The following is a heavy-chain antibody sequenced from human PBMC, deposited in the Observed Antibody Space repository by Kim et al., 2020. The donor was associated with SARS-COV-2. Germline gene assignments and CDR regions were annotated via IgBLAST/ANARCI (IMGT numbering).Heavy chain of an antibody. Sequence: GGSLRLSCAASGFTFSSYAMHWVRQAPGKGLEWVAVISYDGSNKYYADSVKGRFTISRDNSKNTLYLQMNSLRAEDTAVYYCASYKWSSSSWTEYNYGMDIWGRGTAVTVSS. CDR2: ISYDGSNK. V-gene: IGHV3-30-3*01. J-gene: IGHJ6*02. D-gene: IGHD6-13*01. CDR1: GFTFSSYA. CDR3: ASYKWSSSSWTEYNYGMDI.